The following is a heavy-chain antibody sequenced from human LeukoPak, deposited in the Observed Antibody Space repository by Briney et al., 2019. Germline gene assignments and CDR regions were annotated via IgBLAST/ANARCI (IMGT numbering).Heavy chain of an antibody. Sequence: GASVKVSCKASGYTFTGYYMHWVRQAPGQGLEWMGRINPNSGGTNYAQKFQGRVTMTRDTSISTAYMELSRLRSDDTAVYYCARDKYQYGSGSYDYWGQGTLVTVSS. V-gene: IGHV1-2*06. D-gene: IGHD3-10*01. CDR2: INPNSGGT. J-gene: IGHJ4*02. CDR3: ARDKYQYGSGSYDY. CDR1: GYTFTGYY.